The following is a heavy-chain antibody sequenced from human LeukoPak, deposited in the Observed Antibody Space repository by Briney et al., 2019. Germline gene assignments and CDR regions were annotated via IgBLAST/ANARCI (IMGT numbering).Heavy chain of an antibody. CDR1: GFTFSSYW. J-gene: IGHJ4*02. V-gene: IGHV3-7*01. CDR3: ARDVYGSGSALDY. CDR2: IKQDGSEK. D-gene: IGHD3-10*01. Sequence: GGSLRLSCAASGFTFSSYWMSWVRQAPGKGLEWVANIKQDGSEKYYVDSVKGRFTISRDNAKNSLYLQMNSLRAEDTAVYYCARDVYGSGSALDYWGQGTLVTVSS.